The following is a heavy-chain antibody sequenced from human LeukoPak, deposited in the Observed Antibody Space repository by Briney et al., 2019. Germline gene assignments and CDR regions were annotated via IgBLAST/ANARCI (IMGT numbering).Heavy chain of an antibody. V-gene: IGHV1-69*04. J-gene: IGHJ4*02. D-gene: IGHD1-26*01. CDR3: ASNSGSYWSGSDY. CDR2: IIPILGIA. Sequence: ASVKVSCKASGYTFTSYDINWVRQATGQGLEWMGRIIPILGIANYAQKFQGRVTITADKSTSTAYMELSSLRSEDTAVYYCASNSGSYWSGSDYWGQGTLVTVSS. CDR1: GYTFTSYD.